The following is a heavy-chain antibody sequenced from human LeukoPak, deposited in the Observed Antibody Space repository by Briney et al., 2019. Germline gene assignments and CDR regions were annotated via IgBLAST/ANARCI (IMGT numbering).Heavy chain of an antibody. CDR1: GYTFTSYY. V-gene: IGHV1-46*03. CDR2: MNPSGGST. CDR3: ASGVGARFDP. D-gene: IGHD1-26*01. Sequence: ASVKVSCKASGYTFTSYYMHWVRQAPGQGLEWMGIMNPSGGSTSYAQKFQGRVTITRDTSASTAYMELSSLRSEDTAVYYCASGVGARFDPWGQGTLVTVSS. J-gene: IGHJ5*02.